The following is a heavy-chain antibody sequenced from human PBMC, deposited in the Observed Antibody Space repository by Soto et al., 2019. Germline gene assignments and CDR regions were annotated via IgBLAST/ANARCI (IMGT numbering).Heavy chain of an antibody. J-gene: IGHJ4*02. V-gene: IGHV1-18*01. Sequence: ASVKVSCKASGYTFTSYGISWVRQAPGQGLEWMGWISAYNGNTNYAQKLQGRVTMTTDTSTSTAYMELRSLRSDDTAVYYCARVGLYYYGSGSYYTFDYWGQGTLVTVSS. D-gene: IGHD3-10*01. CDR3: ARVGLYYYGSGSYYTFDY. CDR1: GYTFTSYG. CDR2: ISAYNGNT.